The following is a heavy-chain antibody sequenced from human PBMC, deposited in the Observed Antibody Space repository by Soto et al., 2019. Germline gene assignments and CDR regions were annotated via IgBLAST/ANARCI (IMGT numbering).Heavy chain of an antibody. CDR3: ARVIAVVPDYFDY. J-gene: IGHJ4*02. CDR1: GFTFSSYW. D-gene: IGHD6-19*01. CDR2: IKQDGSEK. V-gene: IGHV3-7*01. Sequence: GGSLRLSCAASGFTFSSYWMSWVRQAPGKGLEWVANIKQDGSEKYYVDSVKGRFTISRDNAKNSLYLQMNSLRAEDTAVYYCARVIAVVPDYFDYWGQGTLVTVSS.